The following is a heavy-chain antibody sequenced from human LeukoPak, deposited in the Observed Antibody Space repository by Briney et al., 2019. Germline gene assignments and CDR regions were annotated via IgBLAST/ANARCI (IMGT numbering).Heavy chain of an antibody. Sequence: VKVSCKASGGTFSSYAISWVRQAPGQGLEWMGGIIPIFGTANYAQKFQGRVTITADESTSTAYMELSSLRSEDTAVYYCAANAVADTYYFDYWGQGTLVTVSS. CDR3: AANAVADTYYFDY. CDR1: GGTFSSYA. V-gene: IGHV1-69*13. CDR2: IIPIFGTA. J-gene: IGHJ4*02. D-gene: IGHD6-19*01.